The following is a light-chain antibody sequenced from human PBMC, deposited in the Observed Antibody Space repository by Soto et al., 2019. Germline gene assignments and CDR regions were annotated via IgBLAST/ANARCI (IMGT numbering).Light chain of an antibody. CDR1: QSIGDW. CDR3: QHYDSYSPTWT. V-gene: IGKV1-5*03. J-gene: IGKJ1*01. Sequence: DIQMTQSPSTLSASVGDRVSITCRASQSIGDWLAWYQQKPGKAPKLLIYKASNLQSGVPSRFSGSGSGTDFILPISSLQPDDFATYYCQHYDSYSPTWTFGQGTKVDIK. CDR2: KAS.